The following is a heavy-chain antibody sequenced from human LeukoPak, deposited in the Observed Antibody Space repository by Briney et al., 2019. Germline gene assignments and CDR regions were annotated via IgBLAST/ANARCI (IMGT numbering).Heavy chain of an antibody. Sequence: SVKVSCKASGGTFSSYAISWVRQAPGQGLEWMGGIIPIFGTANYAQKFQGRVTITTDESTSTAYMELSSLRSEDTAVYYCAARTTVTEAAYYYYYMDVWGKGTTVTVSS. V-gene: IGHV1-69*05. CDR2: IIPIFGTA. CDR1: GGTFSSYA. D-gene: IGHD4-11*01. J-gene: IGHJ6*03. CDR3: AARTTVTEAAYYYYYMDV.